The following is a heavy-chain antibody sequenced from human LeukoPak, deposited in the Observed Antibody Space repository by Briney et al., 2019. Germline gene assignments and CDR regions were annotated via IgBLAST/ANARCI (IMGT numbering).Heavy chain of an antibody. CDR3: ARDDHSSGWSFDN. D-gene: IGHD6-19*01. Sequence: SETLSLTCAVSGGSISDYYWGWVRQPPGKGLEWIGYIYYTGSTNYNPSLESRVTISLDMSKNQFSLKLRSVTAADTAVYYCARDDHSSGWSFDNWGQGTLVTVSS. CDR2: IYYTGST. J-gene: IGHJ4*02. CDR1: GGSISDYY. V-gene: IGHV4-59*01.